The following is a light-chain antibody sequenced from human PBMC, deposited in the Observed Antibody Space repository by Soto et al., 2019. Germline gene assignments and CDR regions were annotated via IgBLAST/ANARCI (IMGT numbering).Light chain of an antibody. CDR2: RAS. CDR1: QSISSW. CDR3: LNYNNAPQT. V-gene: IGKV1-5*03. J-gene: IGKJ1*01. Sequence: DIQMTQSPSTLSASVGDRVTITCRASQSISSWLAWYQQKPGKAPKLLIYRASILESGVPSRFSGSGSGTELTLTISGLQPEDVATYFCLNYNNAPQTFGQGTKVDIK.